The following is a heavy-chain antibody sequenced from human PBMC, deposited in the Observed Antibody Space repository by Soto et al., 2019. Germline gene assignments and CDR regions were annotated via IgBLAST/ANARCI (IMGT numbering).Heavy chain of an antibody. CDR1: GYTFTSYA. V-gene: IGHV1-3*01. CDR2: INAGNGNT. Sequence: ASVKVSCKASGYTFTSYAMHWVRQAPGQRLEWMGWINAGNGNTKYSQKFQGRVTITRDTSASTAYMELSSLRSEDTAVYYCAMSSRYYMTNHYWGQALLVTVSS. CDR3: AMSSRYYMTNHY. D-gene: IGHD3-22*01. J-gene: IGHJ4*02.